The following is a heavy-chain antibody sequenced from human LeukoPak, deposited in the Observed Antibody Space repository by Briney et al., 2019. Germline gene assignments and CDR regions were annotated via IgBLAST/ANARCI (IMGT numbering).Heavy chain of an antibody. CDR1: GFTFSNYA. CDR3: AKDREMATGYYYMDV. V-gene: IGHV3-30*04. CDR2: ISNDGRNK. D-gene: IGHD5-24*01. Sequence: GGSLRLSCAASGFTFSNYAMHWVRQAPGKGLEWVAVISNDGRNKYIADSVKGRFTISRDNSENTLFLQMNSLRAEDTAVYYCAKDREMATGYYYMDVWGKGTTVTVSS. J-gene: IGHJ6*03.